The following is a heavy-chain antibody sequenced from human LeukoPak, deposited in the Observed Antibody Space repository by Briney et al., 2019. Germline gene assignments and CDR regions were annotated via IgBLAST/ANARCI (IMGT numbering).Heavy chain of an antibody. CDR2: IKQDGSEK. CDR3: ARDGYGDNFFDY. D-gene: IGHD4-17*01. J-gene: IGHJ4*02. Sequence: GGSLRLSCAVSGFTFSTYWMSWVRQAPGKGLEWVANIKQDGSEKYYVDSVKGRFTISRDNAKNSLYLQMNSLRAEDTAVYYCARDGYGDNFFDYWGQGTLVTVSS. V-gene: IGHV3-7*01. CDR1: GFTFSTYW.